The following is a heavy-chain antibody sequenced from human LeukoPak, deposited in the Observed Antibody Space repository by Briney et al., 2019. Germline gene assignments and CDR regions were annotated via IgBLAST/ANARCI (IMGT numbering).Heavy chain of an antibody. CDR1: GGSFSGYY. D-gene: IGHD1-1*01. V-gene: IGHV4-34*01. CDR2: INQSGRT. CDR3: ARDRGTWNDDGFDY. Sequence: SETLSLTCAVYGGSFSGYYWSWIRQPPGKGLEWIGEINQSGRTNYNPSFKSRVTMSLDTSKNQFSLKLSSVTAADTAVYYCARDRGTWNDDGFDYWGQGTLVTVSS. J-gene: IGHJ4*02.